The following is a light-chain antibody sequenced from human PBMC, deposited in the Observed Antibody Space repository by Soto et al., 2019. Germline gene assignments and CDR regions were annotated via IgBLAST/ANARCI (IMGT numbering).Light chain of an antibody. CDR2: EVS. Sequence: QSALTQPPSASGSPGQSVTISCTGTNSDVGGYNYVTWYQQHPGKAPKLMIYEVSKRPSGVPDRFSGSKSDNTASLTVSGLQAEDEADYYCSSYADSNNLVFGGGTKVTVL. CDR1: NSDVGGYNY. CDR3: SSYADSNNLV. J-gene: IGLJ2*01. V-gene: IGLV2-8*01.